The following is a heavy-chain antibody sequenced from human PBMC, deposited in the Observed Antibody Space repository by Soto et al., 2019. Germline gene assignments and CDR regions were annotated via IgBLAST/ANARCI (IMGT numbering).Heavy chain of an antibody. J-gene: IGHJ4*02. Sequence: QVQLVQSGAEVKKPGSSVKVSCKASGGTFSSYTISWVRQAPGQGLEWMGRIIPILGIANYAQKFQGRVPITADKSTSTAYIELSSLRSGDTAVYYCARGMTPPDDYWGQGTLVTVSS. CDR1: GGTFSSYT. CDR3: ARGMTPPDDY. V-gene: IGHV1-69*02. CDR2: IIPILGIA.